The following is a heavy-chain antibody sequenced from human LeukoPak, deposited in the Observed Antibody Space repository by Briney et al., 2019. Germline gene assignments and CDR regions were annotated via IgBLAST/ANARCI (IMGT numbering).Heavy chain of an antibody. J-gene: IGHJ4*02. V-gene: IGHV1-8*03. D-gene: IGHD1-1*01. CDR2: MNPNSGNT. Sequence: ASVKVSCKASGYTFTSYDINWVRQATGQGLEWMGWMNPNSGNTGYAQKFQGRVTITRNTSISTAYMELSSLRSEDTAVDYCARVLATGTTRFDYWGQGTLVTVSS. CDR3: ARVLATGTTRFDY. CDR1: GYTFTSYD.